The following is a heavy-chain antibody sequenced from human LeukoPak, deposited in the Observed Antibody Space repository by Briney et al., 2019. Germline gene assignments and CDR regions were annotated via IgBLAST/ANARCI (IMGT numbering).Heavy chain of an antibody. CDR3: AKDLSWWVTADY. Sequence: GGSLRLSCAASGFPFSGNAMSWVHQAPGRGLEWVSGVGGDEKAHYADFVRGRFTISRDNSKKTVYLQMNSLTVEDTAVYYCAKDLSWWVTADYWGQGVLVTVSS. D-gene: IGHD2-21*02. V-gene: IGHV3-23*01. J-gene: IGHJ4*02. CDR2: VGGDEKA. CDR1: GFPFSGNA.